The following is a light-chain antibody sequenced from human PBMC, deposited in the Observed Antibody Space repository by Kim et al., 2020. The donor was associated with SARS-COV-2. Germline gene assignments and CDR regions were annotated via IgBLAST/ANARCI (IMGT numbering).Light chain of an antibody. J-gene: IGLJ2*01. Sequence: QSALTQPPSVSATPGQRVTISCTGSASNIGGNYVFWYQQGPPTAPKLLIFRDILRPSGVPDRFSGSKSGTSASLAISGLRSGDDGGFYCASWDDSLRGMVFGGGTQLTVL. V-gene: IGLV1-47*01. CDR1: ASNIGGNY. CDR3: ASWDDSLRGMV. CDR2: RDI.